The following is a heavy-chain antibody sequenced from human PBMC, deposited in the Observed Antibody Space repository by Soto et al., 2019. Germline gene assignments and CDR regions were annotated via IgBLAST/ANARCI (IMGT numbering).Heavy chain of an antibody. Sequence: QVQLQESGPGLEKPSQTLSLTCIVSGDSISRGGYFWTWIRQHPGKGLEWIGYIYDSGSAFYNPSLKSRVTMSVDTSKNQFSLNLRSVTAADTAVFYCARGILRPNHYMDVWGKGTAVAVSS. CDR3: ARGILRPNHYMDV. J-gene: IGHJ6*03. V-gene: IGHV4-31*03. D-gene: IGHD1-26*01. CDR1: GDSISRGGYF. CDR2: IYDSGSA.